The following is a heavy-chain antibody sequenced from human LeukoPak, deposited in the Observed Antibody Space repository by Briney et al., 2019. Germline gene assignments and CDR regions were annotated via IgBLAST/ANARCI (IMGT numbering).Heavy chain of an antibody. J-gene: IGHJ6*02. D-gene: IGHD5-18*01. Sequence: SETLSLTCTVSGGSISSYYWSWIRQPPGKGLEWIGYIYYSGSTNYNPSLKSRVTISVDTSKNQFSLKLSSETAADTAVYYCARDSGYSYGPVYYYYGMDVWGQGTTVTVSS. CDR3: ARDSGYSYGPVYYYYGMDV. V-gene: IGHV4-59*01. CDR1: GGSISSYY. CDR2: IYYSGST.